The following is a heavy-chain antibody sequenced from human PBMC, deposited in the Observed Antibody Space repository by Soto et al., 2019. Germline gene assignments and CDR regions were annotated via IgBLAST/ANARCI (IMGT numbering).Heavy chain of an antibody. CDR3: ARAFGGSGDHQYHFDY. J-gene: IGHJ4*02. V-gene: IGHV4-31*03. CDR2: VYYCGRT. D-gene: IGHD2-2*01. Sequence: QVQLQASGPRLVKPSQTLSLTCTVSGGSIGSGGYYWIWIRQHPGKGLEWIGYVYYCGRTFYNPSLKSRVTLSIDTSQDQFSLDLTSVTAADTAVYYCARAFGGSGDHQYHFDYWGEGHLITVSS. CDR1: GGSIGSGGYY.